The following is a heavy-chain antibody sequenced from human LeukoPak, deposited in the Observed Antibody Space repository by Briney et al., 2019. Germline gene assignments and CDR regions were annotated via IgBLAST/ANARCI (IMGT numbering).Heavy chain of an antibody. J-gene: IGHJ4*02. V-gene: IGHV1-18*01. CDR2: ISAYNGNT. CDR3: ARDLTY. Sequence: ASVKVSCKTSGYTFTSYGIIWVRQAPGQGLEWMGWISAYNGNTDYSQNLQGRVTMTTDTSTNTAYMELRSLRSDDTAVYYCARDLTYWGQGTLVTVSS. CDR1: GYTFTSYG.